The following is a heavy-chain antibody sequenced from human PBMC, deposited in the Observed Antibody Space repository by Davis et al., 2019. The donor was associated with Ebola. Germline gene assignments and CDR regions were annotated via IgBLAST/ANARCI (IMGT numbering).Heavy chain of an antibody. CDR2: IYHSGST. CDR1: GGSISSGGYS. Sequence: SETLSLTCAVSGGSISSGGYSWSWIRQPPGKGLEWIGYIYHSGSTYYNPSLKSRVTISVDTSKNQFSLKLSSVTAADTAVYYCARGIGFLSGDFRPWGQGTLVTVSS. D-gene: IGHD2/OR15-2a*01. CDR3: ARGIGFLSGDFRP. J-gene: IGHJ5*02. V-gene: IGHV4-30-2*01.